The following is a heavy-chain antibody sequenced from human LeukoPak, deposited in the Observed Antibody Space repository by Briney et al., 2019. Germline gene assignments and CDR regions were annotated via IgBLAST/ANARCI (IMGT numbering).Heavy chain of an antibody. Sequence: PGGSPRLSCAASGVTISRHYMSWVRQAPGKGLEWVALSYSGGSTYYADAVEGRFTISRDNSKSMLFLQMHSLRADDTAVYYCERGPDVDGYIHAPFDYWGQGALVTVSS. J-gene: IGHJ4*02. CDR1: GVTISRHY. V-gene: IGHV3-53*01. CDR3: ERGPDVDGYIHAPFDY. CDR2: SYSGGST. D-gene: IGHD5-24*01.